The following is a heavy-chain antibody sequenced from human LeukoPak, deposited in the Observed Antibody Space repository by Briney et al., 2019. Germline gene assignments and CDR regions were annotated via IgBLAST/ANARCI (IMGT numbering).Heavy chain of an antibody. CDR1: GYTFTGYP. Sequence: ASVKVSCKASGYTFTGYPMHWVRQAPGQGLEWMGWISAYNGNTNYAQKLQGRVTMTTDTSTSTAYMELRSLRSDDTAVYYCARGDYYDSSGYPDFDYWGQGTLVTVSS. CDR3: ARGDYYDSSGYPDFDY. CDR2: ISAYNGNT. J-gene: IGHJ4*02. V-gene: IGHV1-18*01. D-gene: IGHD3-22*01.